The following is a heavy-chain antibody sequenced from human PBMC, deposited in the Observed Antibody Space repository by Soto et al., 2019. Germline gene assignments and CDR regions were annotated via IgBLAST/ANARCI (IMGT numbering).Heavy chain of an antibody. V-gene: IGHV1-2*04. J-gene: IGHJ6*03. CDR2: INPNGGVT. Sequence: QVQLVQSGAEVRKPGASVTVSCRSSGDSFNDYYIHWVRQAPGQGFEWMGWINPNGGVTKYAQKFQGWVSMTRATSIRTVFMQLSRLRSDDTAVYYCAGDSGGATATLASYYFYMDVWGTGTTVTVSS. CDR3: AGDSGGATATLASYYFYMDV. CDR1: GDSFNDYY. D-gene: IGHD5-12*01.